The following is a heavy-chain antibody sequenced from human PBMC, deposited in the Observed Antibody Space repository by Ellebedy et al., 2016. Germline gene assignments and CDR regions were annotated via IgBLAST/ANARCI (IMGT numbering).Heavy chain of an antibody. CDR3: AKLRLSSGEKSMGYFDY. V-gene: IGHV3-23*01. CDR2: ISGRDGSR. Sequence: GGSLRLSCAASGFTFSSYSMNWVRQAPGKGLEWVSSISGRDGSRYYGDSVKGRFTISRDNSKDTLYLQMNSLRAEDTAVYYCAKLRLSSGEKSMGYFDYWGQGTLVTVSS. CDR1: GFTFSSYS. D-gene: IGHD2/OR15-2a*01. J-gene: IGHJ4*02.